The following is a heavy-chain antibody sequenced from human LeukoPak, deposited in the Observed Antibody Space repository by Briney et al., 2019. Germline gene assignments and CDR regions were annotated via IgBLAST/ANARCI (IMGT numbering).Heavy chain of an antibody. CDR1: EFTVSSNY. Sequence: GSLRLSCTASEFTVSSNYMSWVRPAPGKGLEWVSVIYSGGSTYYADSVKGRFTISRDNSKNTLYLQMNILRAEDTAIYYCAKFYRATRGACDSWGQGTLVTVSS. CDR2: IYSGGST. V-gene: IGHV3-66*01. D-gene: IGHD2-21*02. CDR3: AKFYRATRGACDS. J-gene: IGHJ4*02.